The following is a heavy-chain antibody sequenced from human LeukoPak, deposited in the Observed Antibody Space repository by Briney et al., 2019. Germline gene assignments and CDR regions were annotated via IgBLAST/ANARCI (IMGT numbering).Heavy chain of an antibody. D-gene: IGHD3-3*01. Sequence: GGSLRLSCAASGFTFSSYSMNWVRQAPGKGLEWVSSISSSSSYIYYADSVKGRFTISRDNAKNSLYLQMNSLRAEDTAVYYCARELRFLEWLTDYYYYYMDVWGKGTTVTVSS. V-gene: IGHV3-21*01. J-gene: IGHJ6*03. CDR2: ISSSSSYI. CDR3: ARELRFLEWLTDYYYYYMDV. CDR1: GFTFSSYS.